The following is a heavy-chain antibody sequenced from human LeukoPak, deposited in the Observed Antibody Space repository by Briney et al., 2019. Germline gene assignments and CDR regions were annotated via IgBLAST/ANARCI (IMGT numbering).Heavy chain of an antibody. CDR1: GGSISSYY. Sequence: SETLSLTCTVSGGSISSYYWSWIRQPPGRGLEWIGYIYYSGSTNYNPSLKSRVTISVDTSKNQFSLKLSSVTAADTAVYYCARDLDYWGQGTLVTVSS. CDR3: ARDLDY. V-gene: IGHV4-59*01. J-gene: IGHJ4*02. CDR2: IYYSGST.